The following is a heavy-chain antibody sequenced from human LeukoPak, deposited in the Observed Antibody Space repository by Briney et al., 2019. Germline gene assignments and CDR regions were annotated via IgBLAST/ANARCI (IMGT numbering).Heavy chain of an antibody. CDR1: GYTFTGYY. D-gene: IGHD3-9*01. V-gene: IGHV1-2*02. Sequence: GASVKVSCKASGYTFTGYYMHWVRQAPGQGLEWMGWINPNSGGTNYAQKFQGRATMTRDTSISTAYMELSRLRSDDTAVYYCVGYDILTGYYIRASYWGQGTLVTVSS. CDR3: VGYDILTGYYIRASY. J-gene: IGHJ4*02. CDR2: INPNSGGT.